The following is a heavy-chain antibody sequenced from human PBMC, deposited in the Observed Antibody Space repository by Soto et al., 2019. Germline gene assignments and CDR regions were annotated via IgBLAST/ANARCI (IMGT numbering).Heavy chain of an antibody. Sequence: VASVKVSCKASGGTFSSYAISWVRQAPGQGLEWMGGIIPLFGTANYAQKFQGRVTITADKSTSTAYMELSSLRSEDTAVYYCARESGEYCSGGSCYTYYYYYYGMDVWGQGTTVTVSS. CDR1: GGTFSSYA. CDR2: IIPLFGTA. CDR3: ARESGEYCSGGSCYTYYYYYYGMDV. D-gene: IGHD2-15*01. J-gene: IGHJ6*02. V-gene: IGHV1-69*06.